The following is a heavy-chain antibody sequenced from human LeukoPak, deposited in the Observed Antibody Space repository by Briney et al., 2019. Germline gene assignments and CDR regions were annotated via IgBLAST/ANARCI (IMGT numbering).Heavy chain of an antibody. Sequence: GGSLRLSCAASGFTFSSNYMSWVRQAPGKGLEWVSVIYSGGSTYYTDSVKGRFTISRDNSKNTLYLQMNSLRAEDTAVYYCASGITMVRGVHFDYWGQGTLVTVSS. CDR2: IYSGGST. CDR3: ASGITMVRGVHFDY. D-gene: IGHD3-10*01. CDR1: GFTFSSNY. J-gene: IGHJ4*02. V-gene: IGHV3-53*01.